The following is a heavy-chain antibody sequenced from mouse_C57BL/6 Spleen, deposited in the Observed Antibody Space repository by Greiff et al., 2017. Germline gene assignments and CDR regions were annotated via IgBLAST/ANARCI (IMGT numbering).Heavy chain of an antibody. CDR1: GYTFTSYW. CDR3: ANYYGSSPFAY. J-gene: IGHJ3*01. CDR2: IDPSDSYT. D-gene: IGHD1-1*01. Sequence: QVQLKQSGAELVKPGASVKLSCKASGYTFTSYWMQWVKQRPGQGLEWIGEIDPSDSYTNYNQKFKGKATLTVDTSSSTAYMQLSSLTSEDSAVYYCANYYGSSPFAYWGQGTLVTVSA. V-gene: IGHV1-50*01.